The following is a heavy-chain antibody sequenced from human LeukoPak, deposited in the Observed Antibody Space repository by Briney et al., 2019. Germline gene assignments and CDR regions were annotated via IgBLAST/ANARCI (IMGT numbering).Heavy chain of an antibody. CDR1: GFTFSSYA. V-gene: IGHV3-30-3*01. CDR3: ARDRGSYYVWYYFDY. CDR2: ISYDGSNK. D-gene: IGHD1-26*01. Sequence: PGRSLRLSCAASGFTFSSYAMHWVRQAPGKGLEWVAVISYDGSNKYYADSMKGRFTISRDNSKNTLYLQMNSLRAEDTAVYYCARDRGSYYVWYYFDYWGQGTLVTVSS. J-gene: IGHJ4*02.